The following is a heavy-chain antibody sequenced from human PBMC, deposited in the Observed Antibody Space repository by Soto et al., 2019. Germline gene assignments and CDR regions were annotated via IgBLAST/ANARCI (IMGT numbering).Heavy chain of an antibody. D-gene: IGHD3-22*01. V-gene: IGHV1-18*01. J-gene: IGHJ4*02. CDR1: GYTFTSYG. Sequence: QVQLVQSGAEVKKPGASVKVSCKASGYTFTSYGISWVRQAPGQGLEWMGWISAYNGNTNYAQNLQGRVTMTTDTSTSTAYMELRSLRSDDTAVYYCARDQPQYYYDSSGYFDYWGQGTLVTVSS. CDR2: ISAYNGNT. CDR3: ARDQPQYYYDSSGYFDY.